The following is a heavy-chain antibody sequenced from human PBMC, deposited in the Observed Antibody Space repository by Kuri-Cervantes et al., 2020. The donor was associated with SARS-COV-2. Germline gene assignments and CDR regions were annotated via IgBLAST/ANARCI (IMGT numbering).Heavy chain of an antibody. J-gene: IGHJ4*02. CDR1: GGSISSHY. D-gene: IGHD1-26*01. CDR3: AREDRPSGRYDY. V-gene: IGHV4-59*11. CDR2: IYYSGST. Sequence: SETLSLTCTVSGGSISSHYWSWIRQPPGKGLEWIGYIYYSGSTNYNPSLKSRVTISVDTSKNHFSLKLSSVTAADTAVYYCAREDRPSGRYDYWGQGTLVTVSS.